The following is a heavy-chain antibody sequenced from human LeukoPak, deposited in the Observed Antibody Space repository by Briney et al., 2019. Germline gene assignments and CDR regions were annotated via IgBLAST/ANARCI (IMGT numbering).Heavy chain of an antibody. Sequence: GGSLRLSCAASDFTFNSYWMSWVRQAPGKGLEWVANIKQDGSEKNYVDSVKGRFTISRDNAKNSLYLQMNSLRAEDTAVYYCARENYYGSGSYPLYYYYYYMDVWGKGTTVTISS. J-gene: IGHJ6*03. CDR1: DFTFNSYW. V-gene: IGHV3-7*01. D-gene: IGHD3-10*01. CDR2: IKQDGSEK. CDR3: ARENYYGSGSYPLYYYYYYMDV.